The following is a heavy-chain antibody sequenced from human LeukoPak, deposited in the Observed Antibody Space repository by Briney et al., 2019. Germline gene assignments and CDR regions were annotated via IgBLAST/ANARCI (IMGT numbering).Heavy chain of an antibody. J-gene: IGHJ4*02. CDR1: GFTFSSYA. CDR3: AKYSSGMRHFDY. V-gene: IGHV3-23*01. Sequence: GGSLRLSCAASGFTFSSYAMSWVRQAPGKGLEGVSAISGSGGNTYYADSVKGRFTISRDNSKNTLYLQMNSLRAEDTAVYYCAKYSSGMRHFDYWGQGTLVTVSS. CDR2: ISGSGGNT. D-gene: IGHD6-25*01.